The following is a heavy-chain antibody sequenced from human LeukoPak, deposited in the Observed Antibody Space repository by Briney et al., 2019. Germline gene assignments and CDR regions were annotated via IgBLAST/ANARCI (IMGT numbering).Heavy chain of an antibody. CDR3: ARLEDVDTAMVPHRHFDY. J-gene: IGHJ4*02. Sequence: PSETLSLTCTVSGGSISSSSYYWGWIRQPPGKGLEWIGSIYYSGSTYHNPSLKSRVTISVDTSKNQFSLKLSSVTAADTAVYYCARLEDVDTAMVPHRHFDYWGQGTLVTVSS. CDR1: GGSISSSSYY. CDR2: IYYSGST. V-gene: IGHV4-39*01. D-gene: IGHD5-18*01.